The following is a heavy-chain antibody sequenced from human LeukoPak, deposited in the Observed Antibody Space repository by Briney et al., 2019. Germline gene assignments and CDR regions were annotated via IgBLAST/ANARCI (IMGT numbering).Heavy chain of an antibody. CDR1: GASISSYY. CDR2: IYYRGST. Sequence: SETLSLTCTVSGASISSYYWSWIRQPPGKGLEWIGYIYYRGSTNYNPSLKSRVTISVDTSKNQFSLKLSSVTAADTAVYYCARSEVGLPFDYWGPGTLVTVSA. V-gene: IGHV4-59*01. CDR3: ARSEVGLPFDY. J-gene: IGHJ4*02. D-gene: IGHD1-26*01.